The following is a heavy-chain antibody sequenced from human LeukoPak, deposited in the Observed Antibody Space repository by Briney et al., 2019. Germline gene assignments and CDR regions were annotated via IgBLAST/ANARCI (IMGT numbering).Heavy chain of an antibody. CDR1: GFTFSSYW. V-gene: IGHV3-53*01. Sequence: GGSLRLSCAASGFTFSSYWMHWVRQAPGKGLEWVSVIYSGGSTYYADSVKGRFTISRDNSKNTLYLQMNSLRAEDTAVYYCATRYSSGWLDYWGQGTLVTVSS. CDR2: IYSGGST. J-gene: IGHJ4*02. D-gene: IGHD6-19*01. CDR3: ATRYSSGWLDY.